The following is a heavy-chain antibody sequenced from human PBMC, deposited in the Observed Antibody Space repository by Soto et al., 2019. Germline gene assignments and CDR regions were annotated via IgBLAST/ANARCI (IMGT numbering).Heavy chain of an antibody. CDR3: AGGRKDSSGYLYYFDY. J-gene: IGHJ4*01. CDR1: GDSIRNYY. Sequence: SETLSLTCSVSGDSIRNYYWSWIRQPPGKGLEWIGYIYDSGRTNYNPSLKSRVTISVDTSKNQFSLKLSSVTAADTAVYYCAGGRKDSSGYLYYFDYWGQGTLVTVSS. CDR2: IYDSGRT. V-gene: IGHV4-59*01. D-gene: IGHD3-22*01.